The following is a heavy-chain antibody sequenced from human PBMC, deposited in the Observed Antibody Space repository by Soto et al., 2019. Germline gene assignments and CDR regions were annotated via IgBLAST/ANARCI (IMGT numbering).Heavy chain of an antibody. CDR2: IYYSGST. V-gene: IGHV4-39*01. D-gene: IGHD3-3*01. CDR3: ARLGYYDFWSGYYTFYYYGMDV. CDR1: GGSISSSSYY. Sequence: SETLSLTCPVSGGSISSSSYYWGWIRQPPGKGLEWIGSIYYSGSTYYNPSLKSRVTISVDTSKNQFSLKLSSVTAADTAVYYCARLGYYDFWSGYYTFYYYGMDVWGQGTTVTVSS. J-gene: IGHJ6*02.